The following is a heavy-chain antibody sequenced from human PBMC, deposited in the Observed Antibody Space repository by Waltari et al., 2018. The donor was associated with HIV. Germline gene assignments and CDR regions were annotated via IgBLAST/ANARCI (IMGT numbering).Heavy chain of an antibody. CDR1: GGSISSYY. Sequence: QVQLQESGPGLVKPSETLPLTCTVSGGSISSYYWRWIRQPPGKGLEWIGYIYYSGSTNYNPSLKSRVTISVDTSKNQFSLKLSSVTAADTAVYYCGGYRHNVGFDYWGQGTLVTVSS. V-gene: IGHV4-59*01. J-gene: IGHJ4*02. D-gene: IGHD3-22*01. CDR3: GGYRHNVGFDY. CDR2: IYYSGST.